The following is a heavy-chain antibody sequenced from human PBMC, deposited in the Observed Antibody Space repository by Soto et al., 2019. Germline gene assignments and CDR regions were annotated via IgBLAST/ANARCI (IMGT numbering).Heavy chain of an antibody. V-gene: IGHV3-11*06. CDR2: ISSSSSYT. Sequence: GGSLRLSCAASGFTLSDYYMSWIRQAPGKGLEWVSYISSSSSYTNYADSVKGRFTISRDNAKNSLYLQMNSLRAEDTAVYYCARGHYDFRSGYSRGPIDYWGQGTLVTVSS. CDR1: GFTLSDYY. D-gene: IGHD3-3*01. J-gene: IGHJ4*02. CDR3: ARGHYDFRSGYSRGPIDY.